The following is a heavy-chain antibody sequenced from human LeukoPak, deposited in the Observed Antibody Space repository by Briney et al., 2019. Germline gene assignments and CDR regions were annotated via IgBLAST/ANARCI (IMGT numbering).Heavy chain of an antibody. J-gene: IGHJ4*02. Sequence: SETLSLTRTVSVGSISSYYGSCIRQPAGKGLEWIGRIYTSGSTNYNPSLKSRVTMSVDTSKTQFSLKLSSVTAADTAVYYCARQTSHGSGAKRAYYFDYWGQGTLVTVSS. V-gene: IGHV4-4*07. D-gene: IGHD3-10*01. CDR2: IYTSGST. CDR1: VGSISSYY. CDR3: ARQTSHGSGAKRAYYFDY.